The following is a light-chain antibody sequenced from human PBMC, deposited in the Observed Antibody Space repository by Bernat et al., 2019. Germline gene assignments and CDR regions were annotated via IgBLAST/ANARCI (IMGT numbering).Light chain of an antibody. CDR2: GKN. Sequence: SSELTQDPAVSVALGQTVRITCQGDSLRSYYASWYQQKPGQAPVLVIYGKNNRPSGIPDRFSGSSSGNTASLTITGAKAEDEADYYCNSRDSSGNHWVFGGETKLTVL. V-gene: IGLV3-19*01. CDR3: NSRDSSGNHWV. CDR1: SLRSYY. J-gene: IGLJ3*02.